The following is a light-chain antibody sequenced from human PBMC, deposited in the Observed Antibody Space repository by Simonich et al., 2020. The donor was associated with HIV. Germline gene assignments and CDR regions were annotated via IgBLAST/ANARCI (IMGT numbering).Light chain of an antibody. CDR2: DVN. Sequence: QSALTQPASVSGSPVQAITISCPGTSSDVGGYTFFSWYQQHPGKAPKLMIYDVNTRPSGFSNRFSGSKSGNTASLTISGLQAEDEAGYFCCSYAGSRNFWIFGGGTKLTVL. V-gene: IGLV2-23*02. CDR3: CSYAGSRNFWI. CDR1: SSDVGGYTF. J-gene: IGLJ3*02.